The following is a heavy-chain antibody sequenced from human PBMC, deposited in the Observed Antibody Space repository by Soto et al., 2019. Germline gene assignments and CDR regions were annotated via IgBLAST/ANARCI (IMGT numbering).Heavy chain of an antibody. CDR1: GFTFSSYG. D-gene: IGHD3-22*01. V-gene: IGHV3-30*03. Sequence: QVQLVESGGGVVQPGRSLRLSCAASGFTFSSYGMHWVRQAPGKGLEWVAVISYDGSNKYYADSVRGRFTISRDNSKNTLYLQMNSLRAEDTAVYYCAREGYYDSIGYSNAFDIWGQGTMVTVSS. CDR3: AREGYYDSIGYSNAFDI. CDR2: ISYDGSNK. J-gene: IGHJ3*02.